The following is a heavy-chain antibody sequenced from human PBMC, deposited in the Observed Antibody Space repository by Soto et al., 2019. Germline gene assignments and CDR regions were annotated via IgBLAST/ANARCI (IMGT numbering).Heavy chain of an antibody. Sequence: SETLSLTCTVSGGSISSHYWSWIRQPPGQGLEWIGYIYYSGSTNYNPSLKSRVTISVDTSRSQFSLRLSSVTAADTAVYYCATDPERVGATAGKNWFDHWGQGTLVTVSS. V-gene: IGHV4-59*11. CDR1: GGSISSHY. D-gene: IGHD1-26*01. CDR3: ATDPERVGATAGKNWFDH. J-gene: IGHJ5*02. CDR2: IYYSGST.